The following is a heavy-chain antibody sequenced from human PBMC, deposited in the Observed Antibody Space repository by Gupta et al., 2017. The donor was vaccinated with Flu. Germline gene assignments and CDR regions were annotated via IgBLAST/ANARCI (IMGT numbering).Heavy chain of an antibody. Sequence: GSIGSSSYYWGWIRQPPGKGLEWIGSIYYSGSTYDNPSLKSRVTISVDTSKNQFSLKLSSVTAADTAVYYCARLYYGTCYYWGQGTLVTVSS. D-gene: IGHD1-26*01. CDR3: ARLYYGTCYY. CDR2: IYYSGST. J-gene: IGHJ4*02. V-gene: IGHV4-39*01. CDR1: GSIGSSSYY.